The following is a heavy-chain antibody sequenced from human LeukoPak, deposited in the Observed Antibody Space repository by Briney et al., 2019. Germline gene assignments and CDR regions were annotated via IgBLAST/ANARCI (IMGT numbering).Heavy chain of an antibody. Sequence: SGGSLRLSCAASGFTFRNYGMNWVRQAPGKGLEWVTIIWYDRSNKYYADSVKGRFIISRDNSKNTLYLQMNSLRAEDTAVYYCARAQSGFWSGYCFDYWGQGTLVTVSS. CDR2: IWYDRSNK. J-gene: IGHJ4*02. V-gene: IGHV3-33*01. CDR3: ARAQSGFWSGYCFDY. D-gene: IGHD3-3*01. CDR1: GFTFRNYG.